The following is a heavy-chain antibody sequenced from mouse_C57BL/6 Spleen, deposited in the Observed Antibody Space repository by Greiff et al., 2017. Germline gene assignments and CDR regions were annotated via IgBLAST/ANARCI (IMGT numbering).Heavy chain of an antibody. Sequence: EVQRVESGPVLVKPGASVKMSCKASGYTFTDYYMNWVKQSHGKSLEWIGVINPYNGGTSYNQKFKGKATLTVDKSSSTAYMELNSLTSEDSAVYYCARGKLRGYFDVWGTGTTVTVSS. J-gene: IGHJ1*03. D-gene: IGHD1-1*01. CDR2: INPYNGGT. CDR1: GYTFTDYY. V-gene: IGHV1-19*01. CDR3: ARGKLRGYFDV.